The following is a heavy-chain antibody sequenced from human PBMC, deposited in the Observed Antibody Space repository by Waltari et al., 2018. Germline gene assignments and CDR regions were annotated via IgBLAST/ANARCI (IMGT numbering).Heavy chain of an antibody. V-gene: IGHV1-69-2*01. D-gene: IGHD3-10*01. Sequence: EVQLLQSGAEVKKPGTPVKISCKVSGDTFTDNYIHWIQQAPVKGLQWMGLLDPEDGQAGYAEKVQGRVTMTAETSIHTAYMELTSLTSEDTAFYYCAAALGGGISASRPFHFWGQGTMITVSS. CDR1: GDTFTDNY. CDR3: AAALGGGISASRPFHF. CDR2: LDPEDGQA. J-gene: IGHJ3*01.